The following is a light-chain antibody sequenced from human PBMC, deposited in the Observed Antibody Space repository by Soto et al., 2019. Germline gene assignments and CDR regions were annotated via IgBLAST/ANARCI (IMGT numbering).Light chain of an antibody. Sequence: QSVLTQPRSVSGTPGQRVTISCSGSRSNIGGNAVTWYQQVQATAPKILIYANDQQPSGISDRFSGSKSSTSASLAISGLDYEDAADYYCAVGDDHLRGLFGGGTKLTVL. CDR2: AND. CDR1: RSNIGGNA. V-gene: IGLV1-44*01. J-gene: IGLJ2*01. CDR3: AVGDDHLRGL.